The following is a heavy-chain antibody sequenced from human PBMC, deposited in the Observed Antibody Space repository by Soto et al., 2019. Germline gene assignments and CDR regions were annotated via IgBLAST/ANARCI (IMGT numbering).Heavy chain of an antibody. CDR2: ISSSGFTI. V-gene: IGHV3-48*03. CDR1: GLTFSNYD. J-gene: IGHJ3*02. D-gene: IGHD3-22*01. CDR3: ARDFESWLARTAFDI. Sequence: GGSLRLSCAASGLTFSNYDMNWVRQAPGKGLEWVSSISSSGFTIYYAASVKGRFTISRDNAKNSLYLQMNSLRAEDTALYYCARDFESWLARTAFDIWGQGTMVTVSS.